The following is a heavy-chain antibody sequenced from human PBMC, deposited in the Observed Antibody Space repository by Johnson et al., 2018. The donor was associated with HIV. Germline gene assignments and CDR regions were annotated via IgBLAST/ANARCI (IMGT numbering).Heavy chain of an antibody. CDR2: IRYDGSNK. Sequence: VQLVESGGGVVQPGGSLRLSCAASGFTFSSYGMHWVRQAPGKGLEWVAFIRYDGSNKYYADSVKGRLPISRDNSKNTRYLQMNSLGAEDTAVYYCASVESDSSGRGAFDIWGQGTMVTVSS. J-gene: IGHJ3*02. V-gene: IGHV3-30*02. CDR1: GFTFSSYG. CDR3: ASVESDSSGRGAFDI. D-gene: IGHD3-22*01.